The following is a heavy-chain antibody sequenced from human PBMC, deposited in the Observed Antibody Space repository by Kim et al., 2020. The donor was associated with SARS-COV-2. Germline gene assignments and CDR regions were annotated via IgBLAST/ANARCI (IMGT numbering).Heavy chain of an antibody. J-gene: IGHJ5*02. CDR2: ISYDGSNK. CDR3: AKDSGPDFTYYYDSSGTPSGWFDP. Sequence: GGSLRLSCAASGFTFSSYGMHWVRQAPGKGLEWVAVISYDGSNKYYADSVKGRFTISRDNSKNTLYLQMNSLRAEDTAVYYCAKDSGPDFTYYYDSSGTPSGWFDPWGQGTLVTVSS. V-gene: IGHV3-30*18. D-gene: IGHD3-22*01. CDR1: GFTFSSYG.